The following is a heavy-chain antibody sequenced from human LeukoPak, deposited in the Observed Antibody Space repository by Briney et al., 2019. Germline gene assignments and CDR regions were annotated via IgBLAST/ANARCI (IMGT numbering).Heavy chain of an antibody. D-gene: IGHD3-10*01. CDR2: IDHSGST. CDR1: GGSFSGYY. Sequence: SETLSLTCAVCGGSFSGYYWSWIRQPPGKGLEWIGEIDHSGSTNYNPSLKSRVTISVDTSKNQFSLKLSSVTAADTAVYYCARASSGFYYYHGMDVWGKGTTVTVSS. J-gene: IGHJ6*04. CDR3: ARASSGFYYYHGMDV. V-gene: IGHV4-34*01.